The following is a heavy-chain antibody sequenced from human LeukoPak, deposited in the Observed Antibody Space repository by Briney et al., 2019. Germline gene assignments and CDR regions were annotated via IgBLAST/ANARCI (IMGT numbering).Heavy chain of an antibody. CDR3: ARVQGRPAASLGWMDV. CDR1: GHTFTSYA. CDR2: INAGNGNT. J-gene: IGHJ6*04. Sequence: GASVKVSCKASGHTFTSYAMHWVRQAPGQRLEWMGWINAGNGNTKYSQKFQGRVTITRDTSASTAYMELSSLRSEDTAVYYCARVQGRPAASLGWMDVWGKGTTVTVSS. V-gene: IGHV1-3*01. D-gene: IGHD2-2*01.